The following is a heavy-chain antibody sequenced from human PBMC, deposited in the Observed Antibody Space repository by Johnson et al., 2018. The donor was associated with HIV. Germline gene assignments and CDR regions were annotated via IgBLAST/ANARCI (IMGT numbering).Heavy chain of an antibody. Sequence: VQLVESGGGVVQPGRSLRLSCAASGFTFSTYGMHWVRQVPGKGLEWVSRISWNGVSVAYADSVKGRFTISRDNAKNSLFLQMSSLRDEDTAFYYCAKDVAPITAHDIFDFWGQGTMVTVSS. CDR3: AKDVAPITAHDIFDF. V-gene: IGHV3-9*01. D-gene: IGHD3-22*01. CDR1: GFTFSTYG. CDR2: ISWNGVSV. J-gene: IGHJ3*01.